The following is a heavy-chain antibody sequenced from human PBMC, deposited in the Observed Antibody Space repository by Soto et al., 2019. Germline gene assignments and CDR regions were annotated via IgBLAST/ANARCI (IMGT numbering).Heavy chain of an antibody. Sequence: QVQLVQYGAEVKEPGSSVKVSCKASVGGNLRDYRTTWVRRAPGQGLDWMGGIIPKLGSANYAQNFQGRVTVTADESTNTVYMELRSLRSDYTAVYFWARGGDGYNFGACYWGQGPPVTVSS. J-gene: IGHJ4*02. V-gene: IGHV1-69*01. D-gene: IGHD2-21*01. CDR1: VGGNLRDYR. CDR2: IIPKLGSA. CDR3: ARGGDGYNFGACY.